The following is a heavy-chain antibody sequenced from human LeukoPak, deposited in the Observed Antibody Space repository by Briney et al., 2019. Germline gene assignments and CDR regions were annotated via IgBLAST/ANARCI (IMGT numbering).Heavy chain of an antibody. CDR1: GYTFTSYG. CDR3: ARVETNYYGSGTVDY. D-gene: IGHD3-10*01. Sequence: ASVEVSCKASGYTFTSYGISWVRQAPGQGLEWMGWISAYNGNTNYAQKLKGRVTMTTDTSTSTAYMELRSLRSDDTAVYYCARVETNYYGSGTVDYWGQGTLVTVSS. V-gene: IGHV1-18*01. J-gene: IGHJ4*02. CDR2: ISAYNGNT.